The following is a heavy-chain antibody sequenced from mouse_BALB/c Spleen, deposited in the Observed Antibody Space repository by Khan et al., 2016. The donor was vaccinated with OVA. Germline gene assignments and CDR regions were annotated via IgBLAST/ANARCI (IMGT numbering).Heavy chain of an antibody. D-gene: IGHD1-2*01. CDR2: ISPGSGDT. V-gene: IGHV1-77*01. J-gene: IGHJ3*01. CDR3: ARRNYFGYTFAY. CDR1: GYTFTDYY. Sequence: QVQLQQSGAELARPGASVKLSCKASGYTFTDYYINWVKQRTGQGLEWIGEISPGSGDTYSNEKFKGKATLTADKSSSTVYMQLSSLTAEDSAVYFCARRNYFGYTFAYWGQGTLVTVSA.